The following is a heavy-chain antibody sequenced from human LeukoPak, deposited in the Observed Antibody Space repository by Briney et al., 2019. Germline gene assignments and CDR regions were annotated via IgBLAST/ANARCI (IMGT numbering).Heavy chain of an antibody. V-gene: IGHV3-23*01. J-gene: IGHJ6*02. Sequence: GGSLRLSCAASGFTFSSSAMSWVRQAPGKGLEWVSAISRSGGSTYYADSVKGRFTISRDNSKNTLYLQMNSLRAEDTAVYYCARIYCTSSGCHYGMDVWGQGTTVTVSS. D-gene: IGHD2-2*01. CDR1: GFTFSSSA. CDR3: ARIYCTSSGCHYGMDV. CDR2: ISRSGGST.